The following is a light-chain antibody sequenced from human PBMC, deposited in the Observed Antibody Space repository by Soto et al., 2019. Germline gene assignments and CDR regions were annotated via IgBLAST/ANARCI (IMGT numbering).Light chain of an antibody. CDR3: AAWGDSLNTWV. J-gene: IGLJ3*02. Sequence: QSVLTQPPSASGTPGQRVTISCSGSSSNIGSNAVSWYQHFPGTAPKVLIYSDDQRPSGVPDRFSGSKSGTSASLAISGLQAEDEADYVCAAWGDSLNTWVFGGGTQLTVL. V-gene: IGLV1-44*01. CDR1: SSNIGSNA. CDR2: SDD.